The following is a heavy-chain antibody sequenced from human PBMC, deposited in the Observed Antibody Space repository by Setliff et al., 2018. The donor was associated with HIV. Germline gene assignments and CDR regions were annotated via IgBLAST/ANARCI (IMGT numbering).Heavy chain of an antibody. V-gene: IGHV4-59*12. CDR1: GGSISSYY. CDR2: MYYSGNT. Sequence: PSETLSLTCTVSGGSISSYYWSWIRQPPGKGLEWIGYMYYSGNTNYNPSLQSRVTMSVDTSKNQFSLKVRSLTAADTGLYYCARVKSIRTTLVRLWPRFDLWGQGTQVTVSS. J-gene: IGHJ5*02. CDR3: ARVKSIRTTLVRLWPRFDL. D-gene: IGHD3-10*01.